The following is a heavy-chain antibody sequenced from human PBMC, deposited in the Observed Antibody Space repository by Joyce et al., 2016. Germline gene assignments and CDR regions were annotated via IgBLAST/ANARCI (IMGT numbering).Heavy chain of an antibody. D-gene: IGHD3-22*01. CDR1: RGSISQYY. CDR2: ISYSGST. CDR3: ARDTSYNDTEAYTWFDP. J-gene: IGHJ5*02. V-gene: IGHV4-39*07. Sequence: QLQLQESGPGLVKPSETLSLTCTVSRGSISQYYWAWIRQPPGKGLEWIGSISYSGSTYYSPSLKSRITISVDASKKQCSLTMSSVTAADTALYYCARDTSYNDTEAYTWFDPWGQGTLVTVSS.